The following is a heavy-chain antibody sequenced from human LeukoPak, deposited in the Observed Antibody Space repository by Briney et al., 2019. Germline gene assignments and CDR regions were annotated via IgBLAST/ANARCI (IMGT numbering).Heavy chain of an antibody. Sequence: SETLSLTCTVSGGSISSYYWSWIRQPPGKGLEWIGYIYYSGSTNYNPSLKSRVTISVDTSKNQFSLKLSSVTAADTAVYYCARAGLSGSSVVDFDYWGQGTLVTVSS. CDR2: IYYSGST. CDR3: ARAGLSGSSVVDFDY. V-gene: IGHV4-59*01. CDR1: GGSISSYY. D-gene: IGHD3-10*01. J-gene: IGHJ4*02.